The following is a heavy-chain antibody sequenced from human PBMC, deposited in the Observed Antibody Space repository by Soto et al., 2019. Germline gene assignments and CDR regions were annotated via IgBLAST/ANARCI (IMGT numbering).Heavy chain of an antibody. Sequence: QVQLVQSGAEVKKPGSSVRVSCKASGGSLSNYVIKWVRQAPGQGLEWVGGIIPLSGTTNYAQRFQGRVTITVDVSTSTAYKELSSLRCGDTAVYYCATEGFSGSYLPNWGQGILDTVSS. CDR1: GGSLSNYV. J-gene: IGHJ4*02. CDR3: ATEGFSGSYLPN. CDR2: IIPLSGTT. D-gene: IGHD1-26*01. V-gene: IGHV1-69*19.